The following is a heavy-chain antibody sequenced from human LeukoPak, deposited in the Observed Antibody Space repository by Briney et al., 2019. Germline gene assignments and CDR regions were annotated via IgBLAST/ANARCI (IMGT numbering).Heavy chain of an antibody. CDR1: GYTFTSYY. Sequence: ASVKVSCKASGYTFTSYYMHWVRRAPGQGLEWMGWINPNSGGTNYAQKFQGWVTMTRDTSISTAYMELSRLRFDDTAVYYCARGGYSSGWGAFDIWGQGTMVTVSS. D-gene: IGHD6-19*01. V-gene: IGHV1-2*04. J-gene: IGHJ3*02. CDR2: INPNSGGT. CDR3: ARGGYSSGWGAFDI.